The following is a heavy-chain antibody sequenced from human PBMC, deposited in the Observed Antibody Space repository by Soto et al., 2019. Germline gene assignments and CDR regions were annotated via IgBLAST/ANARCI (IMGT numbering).Heavy chain of an antibody. CDR1: GFTFSSYS. CDR2: ISSSSSTI. J-gene: IGHJ6*03. D-gene: IGHD3-10*01. CDR3: ARDQVRESMVRGVLNYYYYMDV. Sequence: GGSLRLSCAASGFTFSSYSMNWVRQAPGKGLEWVSYISSSSSTIYYADSVKGRFTISRDNAKNSLYLQMNSLRAEDTAVYYCARDQVRESMVRGVLNYYYYMDVWGKGTTVTVSS. V-gene: IGHV3-48*01.